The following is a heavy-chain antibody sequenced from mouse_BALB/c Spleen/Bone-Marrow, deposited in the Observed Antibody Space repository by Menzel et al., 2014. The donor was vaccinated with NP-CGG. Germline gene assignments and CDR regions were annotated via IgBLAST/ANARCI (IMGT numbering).Heavy chain of an antibody. D-gene: IGHD4-1*01. V-gene: IGHV1S56*01. J-gene: IGHJ2*01. CDR1: SYTFTSYY. CDR2: IYPGNVNT. CDR3: AREANWNFDY. Sequence: VQLQQSGPELVKPGASVRISCKASSYTFTSYYIHWVKQRPGQGLEWIGWIYPGNVNTKYNEKFKGKATLTADKSSSTAYMQLSSLTSEDSAVYFCAREANWNFDYWGQGTTLTVSS.